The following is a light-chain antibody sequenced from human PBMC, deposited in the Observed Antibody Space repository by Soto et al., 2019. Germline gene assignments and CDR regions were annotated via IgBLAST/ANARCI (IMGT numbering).Light chain of an antibody. CDR1: KGIGTIS. CDR3: QQYGGSPPYT. J-gene: IGKJ2*01. CDR2: GAS. V-gene: IGKV3-20*01. Sequence: VLTQSPGTLSLSPGKRAPSPGRAIKGIGTISLAWYQHKPGQAPRLLIYGASSRATGIPHRFSGSGSGTDFTLTISRLEPEDCGVYYCQQYGGSPPYTFGQGTRLEIK.